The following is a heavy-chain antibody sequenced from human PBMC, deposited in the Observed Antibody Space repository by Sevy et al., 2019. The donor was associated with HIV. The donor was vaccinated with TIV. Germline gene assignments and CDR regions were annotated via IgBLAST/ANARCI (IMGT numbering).Heavy chain of an antibody. CDR3: ARVYYDSSGYGGDWFDP. J-gene: IGHJ5*02. V-gene: IGHV3-33*01. Sequence: GGSLRLSYAASGFTFSSYGMHWVRQAPGKGLEWVAVIWYDGSNKYYADSVKGRFTISRDNSKNTLYLQMNSLRAEDTAVYYCARVYYDSSGYGGDWFDPWGQGTLVTVSS. D-gene: IGHD3-22*01. CDR2: IWYDGSNK. CDR1: GFTFSSYG.